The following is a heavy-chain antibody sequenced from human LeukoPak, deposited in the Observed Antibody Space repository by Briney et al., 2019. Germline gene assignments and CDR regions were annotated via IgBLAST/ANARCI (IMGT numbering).Heavy chain of an antibody. CDR3: ALGFGAAGTTFDY. CDR2: IYYSGST. V-gene: IGHV4-59*01. CDR1: GGSFSGYY. J-gene: IGHJ4*02. D-gene: IGHD6-13*01. Sequence: PSETLSLTCAVYGGSFSGYYWSWIRQPPGKGLEWIGYIYYSGSTNYNPSLKSRVTISVDTSKNQFSLKLSSVTAADTAVYYCALGFGAAGTTFDYWGQGTLVTVSS.